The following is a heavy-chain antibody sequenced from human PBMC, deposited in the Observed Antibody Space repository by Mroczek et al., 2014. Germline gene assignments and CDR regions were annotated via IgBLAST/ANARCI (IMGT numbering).Heavy chain of an antibody. CDR1: GGSISSYY. Sequence: QVQLQQWGPGLVKPSETLSLTCTVSGGSISSYYWSWIRQPPGKGLEWIGYIYYSGSTNYNPSLKSRVTISVDTSKNQFSLKLSSVTAADTAVYYCARDTPAYGGNSSYWYFDLWGRGTLVTVSS. J-gene: IGHJ2*01. CDR2: IYYSGST. D-gene: IGHD4-23*01. V-gene: IGHV4-59*01. CDR3: ARDTPAYGGNSSYWYFDL.